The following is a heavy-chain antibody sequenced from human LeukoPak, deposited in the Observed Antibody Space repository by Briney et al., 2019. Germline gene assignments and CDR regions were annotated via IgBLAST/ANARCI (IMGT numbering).Heavy chain of an antibody. CDR3: AKDRYGSGSRGAFDI. Sequence: GGSLRLSCAASGFTFSSYWMSWVRQAPGKGLEWVANIKQDGSEKYYVDSVKGRFTISRDNAKNSLYLQMNSLRAEDMALYYCAKDRYGSGSRGAFDIWGQGTMVTVSS. D-gene: IGHD3-10*01. CDR1: GFTFSSYW. V-gene: IGHV3-7*03. CDR2: IKQDGSEK. J-gene: IGHJ3*02.